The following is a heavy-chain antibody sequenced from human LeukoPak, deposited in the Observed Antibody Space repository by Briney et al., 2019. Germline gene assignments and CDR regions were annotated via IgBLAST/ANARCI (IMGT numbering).Heavy chain of an antibody. Sequence: ASETLSLTCTVSGGSISSGGYYWRWIRQHPGKGLEWIGYIYYSGSTYYNPSLKSRVTISVDTSKNQFSLKLSSVTAADTAVYYCARGTWAVTNYFDYWGQGTLVTVSS. J-gene: IGHJ4*02. CDR2: IYYSGST. CDR3: ARGTWAVTNYFDY. D-gene: IGHD4-11*01. V-gene: IGHV4-31*03. CDR1: GGSISSGGYY.